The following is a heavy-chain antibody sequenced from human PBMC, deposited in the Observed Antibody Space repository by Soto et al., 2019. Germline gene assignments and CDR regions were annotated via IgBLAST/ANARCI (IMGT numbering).Heavy chain of an antibody. D-gene: IGHD2-21*01. Sequence: QVQLVQSGAEVKKPGSSVKVSCKASGGTFSSYAISWVRQAPGQGLEWMGGIIPIFGTANYAQKFQGRVTINADESTCTAYMELSSLGSEDNDVYCCARGGFDLHAGPSDYWGQGTLVTVSS. V-gene: IGHV1-69*01. CDR3: ARGGFDLHAGPSDY. J-gene: IGHJ4*02. CDR1: GGTFSSYA. CDR2: IIPIFGTA.